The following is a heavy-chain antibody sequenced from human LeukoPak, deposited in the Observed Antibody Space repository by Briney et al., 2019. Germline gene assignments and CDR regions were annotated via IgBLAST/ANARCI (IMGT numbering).Heavy chain of an antibody. CDR1: GYSFTSYD. CDR2: MNPNSGNR. J-gene: IGHJ4*02. CDR3: ARCSVGGRKRNDF. V-gene: IGHV1-8*01. D-gene: IGHD2-15*01. Sequence: ASVKVSCKASGYSFTSYDIYWVRQATGQGLEWMGWMNPNSGNRGYALKFQGRVTMTMNTPITTAYMELSGLRSDDTAVYYCARCSVGGRKRNDFWGQGTLVTVSS.